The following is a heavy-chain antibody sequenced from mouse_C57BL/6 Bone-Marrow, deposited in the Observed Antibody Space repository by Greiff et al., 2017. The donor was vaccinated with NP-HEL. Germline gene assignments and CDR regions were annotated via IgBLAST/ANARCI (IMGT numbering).Heavy chain of an antibody. Sequence: QVQLQQSGAELVRPGTSVKVSCKASGYAFTNYLIEWVKQRPGQGLEWLGVRYPGRGGTNYNETFKGKATLTADKSSSTAYMQLSSLTSEDSAVYFCARYFDYWGQGTTLTVSS. CDR3: ARYFDY. V-gene: IGHV1-54*01. CDR1: GYAFTNYL. J-gene: IGHJ2*01. CDR2: RYPGRGGT.